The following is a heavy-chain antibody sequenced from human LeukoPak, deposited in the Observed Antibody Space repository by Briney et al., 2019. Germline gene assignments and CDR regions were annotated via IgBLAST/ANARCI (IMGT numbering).Heavy chain of an antibody. J-gene: IGHJ3*02. D-gene: IGHD3-22*01. CDR3: ARGVRIATMIVVITHDAFDI. V-gene: IGHV3-48*02. Sequence: GGSLRLSCAASEFTFSSYTMNWVRQAPGKGLEWVSFTSSSSTTIYYADSVKGRFTISRDNAKNSLYLQMNSLRDEDTAVYYCARGVRIATMIVVITHDAFDIWGQGTMVTVSS. CDR1: EFTFSSYT. CDR2: TSSSSTTI.